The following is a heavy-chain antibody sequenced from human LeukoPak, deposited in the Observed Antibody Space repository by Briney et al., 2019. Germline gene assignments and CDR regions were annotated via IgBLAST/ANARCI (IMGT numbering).Heavy chain of an antibody. CDR3: ARGMLLWFGELSHFDY. CDR1: GFIFSNYA. Sequence: PGGSLRLSCATSGFIFSNYAVNWVRQAPGKGLEWVANIKQDGIEKYYMDSVKGRFTISRDNAKNSLYLQMNSLRAEDTAVYYCARGMLLWFGELSHFDYWGQGTLVTVSS. D-gene: IGHD3-10*01. J-gene: IGHJ4*02. V-gene: IGHV3-7*01. CDR2: IKQDGIEK.